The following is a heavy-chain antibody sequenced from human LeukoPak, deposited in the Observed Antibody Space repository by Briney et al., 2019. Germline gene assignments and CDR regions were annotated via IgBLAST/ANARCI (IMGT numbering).Heavy chain of an antibody. J-gene: IGHJ2*01. CDR1: GFTFSSYA. D-gene: IGHD3-22*01. Sequence: PGGSLRLSCAASGFTFSSYAMHWVRQAPGKGLEWVAVISYDGSNKYYADSVKGRFTISRDNSKNTLYLQMNSLRAEDTAVYYCAKDLDRSLPGTFDLWGRGTLVSVSS. V-gene: IGHV3-30-3*01. CDR3: AKDLDRSLPGTFDL. CDR2: ISYDGSNK.